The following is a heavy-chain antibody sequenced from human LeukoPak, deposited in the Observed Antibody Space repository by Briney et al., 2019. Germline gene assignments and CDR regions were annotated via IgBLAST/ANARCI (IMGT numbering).Heavy chain of an antibody. V-gene: IGHV4-31*03. D-gene: IGHD3-10*01. CDR1: GGSVRSGGYC. Sequence: KPSETLSLTCTVSGGSVRSGGYCLNWIRQHPGEGLEWIGFIYDSGNAYYNPSYNPSLKSRVTISVDTSENQFSLKLTSVTAADTAVYYCAVGELSTKVDYWGQGTLVTVSS. CDR3: AVGELSTKVDY. CDR2: IYDSGNA. J-gene: IGHJ4*02.